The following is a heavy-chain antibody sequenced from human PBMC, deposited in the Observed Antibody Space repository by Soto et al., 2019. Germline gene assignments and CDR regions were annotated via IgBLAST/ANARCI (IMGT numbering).Heavy chain of an antibody. CDR3: ARDIPGFGSMDV. D-gene: IGHD3-10*01. J-gene: IGHJ6*02. CDR1: GYTFTRYA. CDR2: INVGNGNT. Sequence: VQLVQSGAEEKKPGASVKVSCKASGYTFTRYAMHWVRQAPGQRLEWMGWINVGNGNTKYSQKFQGRVTITRDTSASTVYMELRSLRSEDTAVYYCARDIPGFGSMDVWGQGTTVTVSS. V-gene: IGHV1-3*05.